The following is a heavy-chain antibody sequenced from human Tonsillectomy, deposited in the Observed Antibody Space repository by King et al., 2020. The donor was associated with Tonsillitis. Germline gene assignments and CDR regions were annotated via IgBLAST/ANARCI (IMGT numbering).Heavy chain of an antibody. CDR2: IKSDGIRT. V-gene: IGHV3-23*03. CDR1: GFTFSTYV. CDR3: AKAVNKDIALVVTGDDAFDF. Sequence: VQLVGSGGGLVQSGGSLRLSCAASGFTFSTYVMSWVRQAPGKGLECVSVIKSDGIRTDYGDSVRGRFTISRDNSKSTLYLQMNSLRAEDTAMYYCAKAVNKDIALVVTGDDAFDFWGQGTMVSVSS. D-gene: IGHD2-8*02. J-gene: IGHJ3*01.